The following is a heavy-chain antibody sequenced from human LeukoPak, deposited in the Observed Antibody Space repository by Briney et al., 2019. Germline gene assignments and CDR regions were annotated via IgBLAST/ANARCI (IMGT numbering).Heavy chain of an antibody. CDR2: ISSRGTTT. CDR3: AKGGPYCSTTSCAQTFDC. V-gene: IGHV3-23*01. CDR1: GFTFSTFS. Sequence: GGSLRLSCAASGFTFSTFSMTWVRQAPGKGLEWVSVISSRGTTTMYVDSVKGRFTISRDNSKDTLYLQMNSLKAEDTALYFCAKGGPYCSTTSCAQTFDCWGQGTLVTVSP. D-gene: IGHD2-2*01. J-gene: IGHJ4*02.